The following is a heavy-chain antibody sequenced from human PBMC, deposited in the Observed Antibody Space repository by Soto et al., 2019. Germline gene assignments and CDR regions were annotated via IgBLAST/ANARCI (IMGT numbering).Heavy chain of an antibody. V-gene: IGHV3-30*02. J-gene: IGHJ6*03. Sequence: GGSLRLSCAASGFTFSSYGMHWVRQAPGKGLEWVAVIWYDGSNKYYADSVKGRFTISRDNSKNTLYLQMNSLRAEDTAVYYCAKDGRYSGYVKYYYYYYMDVWGKGTTVTVSS. CDR3: AKDGRYSGYVKYYYYYYMDV. CDR1: GFTFSSYG. CDR2: IWYDGSNK. D-gene: IGHD5-12*01.